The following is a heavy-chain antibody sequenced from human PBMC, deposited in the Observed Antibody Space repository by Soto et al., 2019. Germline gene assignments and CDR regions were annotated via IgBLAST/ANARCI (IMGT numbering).Heavy chain of an antibody. CDR3: AKGLDIVVVVAATPFDY. CDR2: ISGSGGST. J-gene: IGHJ4*02. D-gene: IGHD2-15*01. Sequence: GGSLRLSCAASGFTFSSYAMSWVRQAPGKGLEWVSAISGSGGSTYYADSVKGRFTISRDNSKNMLYLQMNSLRAEDTAVYYCAKGLDIVVVVAATPFDYWGQGTLVTVSS. CDR1: GFTFSSYA. V-gene: IGHV3-23*01.